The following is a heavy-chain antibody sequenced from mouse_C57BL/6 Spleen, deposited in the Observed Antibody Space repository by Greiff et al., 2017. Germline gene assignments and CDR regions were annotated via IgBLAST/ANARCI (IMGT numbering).Heavy chain of an antibody. CDR2: IDPEDGET. CDR1: GFNIKDYY. V-gene: IGHV14-2*01. Sequence: EVQLQQSGAELVKPGASVKLSCTASGFNIKDYYMHWVKQRTEQGLEWIGRIDPEDGETKYAPKFQGKATLTADTSSNTAYLLLSSLTSEDTAVYYCARSSDYDVGYWGQGTTLTVSS. D-gene: IGHD2-4*01. CDR3: ARSSDYDVGY. J-gene: IGHJ2*01.